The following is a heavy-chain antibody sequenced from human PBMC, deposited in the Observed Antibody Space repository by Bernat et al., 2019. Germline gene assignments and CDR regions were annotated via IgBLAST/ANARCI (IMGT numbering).Heavy chain of an antibody. J-gene: IGHJ4*02. CDR1: GYTFTSYA. CDR3: ARSDQEDIVVVPAAMYNPFDY. D-gene: IGHD2-2*01. CDR2: INAGNGNT. V-gene: IGHV1-3*01. Sequence: QVQLVQSGAEVKKPGASVKVSCKASGYTFTSYAMHWVRQAPGQRLEWMGWINAGNGNTKYSQKFQGRVTITRDTSASTAYMELSSLISEDTAVYYCARSDQEDIVVVPAAMYNPFDYWGQGTLVTVSS.